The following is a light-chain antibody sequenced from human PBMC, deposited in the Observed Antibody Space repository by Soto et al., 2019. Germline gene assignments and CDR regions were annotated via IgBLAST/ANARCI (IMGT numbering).Light chain of an antibody. J-gene: IGKJ1*01. V-gene: IGKV3-20*01. CDR3: GQFVTEPRRT. CDR1: QRVSSTF. CDR2: GGC. Sequence: EIVLTQSPGTLSLSPGERATLSCRASQRVSSTFLAWYRQKPGQTPRLLIFGGCNRATAIPDRFSGSGSGTDFPLTITRLEPDDFAVYYCGQFVTEPRRTVGQGTKVDSK.